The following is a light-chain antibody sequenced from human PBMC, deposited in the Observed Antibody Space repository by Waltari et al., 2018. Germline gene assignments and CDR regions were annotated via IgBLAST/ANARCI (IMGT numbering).Light chain of an antibody. CDR2: CAS. Sequence: EIVLTQSPGTLSLSPGERATLACRASQSVGRSLAGYQQKPGRAPRPLIFCASSRATGIPDRFSGSGSGTDFSLTISRLEPEDFAVYYCQHYVRLPATFGQGTKVEIK. V-gene: IGKV3-20*01. J-gene: IGKJ1*01. CDR3: QHYVRLPAT. CDR1: QSVGRS.